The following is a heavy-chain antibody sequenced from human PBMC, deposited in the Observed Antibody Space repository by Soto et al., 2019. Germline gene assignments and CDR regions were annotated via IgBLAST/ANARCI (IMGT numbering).Heavy chain of an antibody. CDR3: ARDQISNHGDRAFDI. CDR1: GGSISSYY. V-gene: IGHV4-59*01. D-gene: IGHD4-17*01. Sequence: SETLSLTCTVSGGSISSYYWSWIRQPPGKGLEWIGYIYYSGSTNYNPSLKSRVTISVDTSKNQFSLKLSSVTAADTAVYYCARDQISNHGDRAFDIWGQGTMVTVS. J-gene: IGHJ3*02. CDR2: IYYSGST.